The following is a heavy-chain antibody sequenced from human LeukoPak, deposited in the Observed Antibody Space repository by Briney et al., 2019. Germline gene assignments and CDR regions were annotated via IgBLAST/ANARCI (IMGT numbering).Heavy chain of an antibody. Sequence: GGSLRLSCAASGFTFSSYWMNWARQAPGKGLEWVASINHNGNVNYYVDSVKGRFTISRDNAKNSLYLQMSNLRAEDTAVYFCARGGGLNVWGQGATVTVSS. D-gene: IGHD3-16*01. CDR1: GFTFSSYW. V-gene: IGHV3-7*03. CDR3: ARGGGLNV. CDR2: INHNGNVN. J-gene: IGHJ6*02.